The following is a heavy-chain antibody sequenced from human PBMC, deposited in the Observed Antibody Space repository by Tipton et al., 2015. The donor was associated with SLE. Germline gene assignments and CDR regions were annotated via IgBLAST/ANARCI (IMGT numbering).Heavy chain of an antibody. J-gene: IGHJ5*02. CDR3: AKPHWNYQSDWFDP. CDR1: GLTFNNYA. D-gene: IGHD1-7*01. Sequence: GSLRLSCAASGLTFNNYAMNWVRQAPGLGLEWVSGISASGDNTYYADSVQGRFTISRGNSKNTLYLQMNSLRADDTAVYYCAKPHWNYQSDWFDPWGQGTLVTVSS. V-gene: IGHV3-23*01. CDR2: ISASGDNT.